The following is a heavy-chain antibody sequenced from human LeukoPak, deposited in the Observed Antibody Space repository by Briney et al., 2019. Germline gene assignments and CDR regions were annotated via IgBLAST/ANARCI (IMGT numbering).Heavy chain of an antibody. CDR1: GGTFSSYA. D-gene: IGHD6-19*01. J-gene: IGHJ3*02. CDR3: ASRSTGYSSGWYDGDAFDI. V-gene: IGHV1-69*05. Sequence: SVKVSCKASGGTFSSYAISWVRQAPGQGLEWMGGIIPIFGTANYAQKFQGRVTTTTDESTSTAYMELSSLRSEDTAVYYCASRSTGYSSGWYDGDAFDIWGQGTMVTVSS. CDR2: IIPIFGTA.